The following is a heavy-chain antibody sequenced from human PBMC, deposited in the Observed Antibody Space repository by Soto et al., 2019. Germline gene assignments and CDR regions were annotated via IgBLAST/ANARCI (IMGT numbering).Heavy chain of an antibody. CDR1: GYTFTGYY. V-gene: IGHV1-2*04. CDR2: INPNSGGT. D-gene: IGHD2-2*01. J-gene: IGHJ3*02. CDR3: ARGPFLWAAAMVAFDI. Sequence: QVQLVQSGAEVKKPGASVKVSCKASGYTFTGYYMHWVRQAPGQGREWMGWINPNSGGTNYAQKFQGWVTMTRDTSISTAYMELSRLRSDDTAVYYCARGPFLWAAAMVAFDIWGQGTMVTVSS.